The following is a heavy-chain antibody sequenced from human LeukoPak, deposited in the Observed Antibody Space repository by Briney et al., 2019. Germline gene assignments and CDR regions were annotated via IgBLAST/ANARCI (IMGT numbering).Heavy chain of an antibody. CDR2: IWYDGSNK. CDR1: GFTFSYYG. CDR3: AKSYEEASSSSGPADY. J-gene: IGHJ4*02. V-gene: IGHV3-33*06. D-gene: IGHD6-6*01. Sequence: PGGSLRLSCAASGFTFSYYGMHWVRQAPGKGLEWVAVIWYDGSNKYYADSVKGRFTISRDNSKNTLYLEMNNLRAEDTAVYYCAKSYEEASSSSGPADYWGQGTLVTVSS.